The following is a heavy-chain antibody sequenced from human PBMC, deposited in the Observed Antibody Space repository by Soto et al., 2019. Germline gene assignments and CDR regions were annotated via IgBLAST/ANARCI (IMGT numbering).Heavy chain of an antibody. D-gene: IGHD4-4*01. CDR1: GGTFSSYT. CDR3: ARFCYDYSNTYNWFYP. V-gene: IGHV1-69*02. CDR2: IIPILGIA. Sequence: SVKVSCKASGGTFSSYTISWVRQAPGQGLEWMGRIIPILGIANYAQKFQGRVTITADKSTSTAYMELSSLRSEDTAVYYCARFCYDYSNTYNWFYPWGQGTLVTVSS. J-gene: IGHJ5*02.